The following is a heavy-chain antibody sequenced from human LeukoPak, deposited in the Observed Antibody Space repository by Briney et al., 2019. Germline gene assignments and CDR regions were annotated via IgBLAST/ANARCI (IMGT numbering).Heavy chain of an antibody. CDR1: GDSVSHGY. CDR2: LPYSGAT. Sequence: SETLSLTCTVSGDSVSHGYWSWIRPSPGKGLEWIGWLPYSGATLFNPSLQSRVAMSADTSKPPFSLNLNSVTAADTAVYYCATYGSNSGYKSFDLWGQGTRVTVSS. V-gene: IGHV4-59*02. D-gene: IGHD6-25*01. CDR3: ATYGSNSGYKSFDL. J-gene: IGHJ3*01.